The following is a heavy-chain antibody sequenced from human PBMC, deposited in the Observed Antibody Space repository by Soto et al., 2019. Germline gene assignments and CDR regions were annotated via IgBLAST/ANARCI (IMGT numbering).Heavy chain of an antibody. Sequence: QVQLQESGPGLVKPSQTLSLTCTVSGGSISSGDYYWSWIRQPPGRGLEWIGYIYYSGTTYYNPSLSSRVTISADTSKNQLSLKLRSVTAADTAVYYCARARTLSNSYYGGDDAFAVWGQGTMVTVSS. CDR2: IYYSGTT. CDR1: GGSISSGDYY. V-gene: IGHV4-30-4*01. CDR3: ARARTLSNSYYGGDDAFAV. J-gene: IGHJ3*01. D-gene: IGHD3-22*01.